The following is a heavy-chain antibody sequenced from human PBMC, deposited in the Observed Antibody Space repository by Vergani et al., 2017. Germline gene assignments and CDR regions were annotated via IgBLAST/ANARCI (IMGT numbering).Heavy chain of an antibody. J-gene: IGHJ5*02. CDR3: AKDLGASSGGGWFDP. Sequence: EVQLEESGGGLVLPGRSLRLSCVASGFISAVYAMHWVRPASGKGLGWVSVISWNSNSIGYADSVEGRCTISRDNAKNSLYLQMNSLRAEDTALYYCAKDLGASSGGGWFDPWGQGTLVTVSS. V-gene: IGHV3-9*02. D-gene: IGHD6-6*01. CDR1: GFISAVYA. CDR2: ISWNSNSI.